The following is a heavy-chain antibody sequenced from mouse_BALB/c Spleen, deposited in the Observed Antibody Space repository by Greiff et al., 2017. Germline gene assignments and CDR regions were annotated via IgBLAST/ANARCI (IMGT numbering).Heavy chain of an antibody. Sequence: EVQLQESGGGLVKPGGSLKLSCAASGFTFSSYAMSWVRQTPEKRLEWVATISSGGSYTYYPDSVKGRFTISRDNAKNTLYLQMSSLRSEDTAMYYCASQRFAYWGQGTLVTVSA. V-gene: IGHV5-9-3*01. CDR3: ASQRFAY. J-gene: IGHJ3*01. CDR1: GFTFSSYA. CDR2: ISSGGSYT.